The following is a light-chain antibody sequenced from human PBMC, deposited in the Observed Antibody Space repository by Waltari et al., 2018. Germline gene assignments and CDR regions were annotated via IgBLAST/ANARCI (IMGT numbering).Light chain of an antibody. CDR2: YDS. CDR1: NIGSYS. CDR3: QVWHAAIDPGV. J-gene: IGLJ1*01. V-gene: IGLV3-21*04. Sequence: SYVLTQPPSVSVAPGETARITCGGDNIGSYSGHGYQQKPGQAPVLVIFYDSDRPSGIPERFSGSNSGNTATLTISRVEAGDEANYYCQVWHAAIDPGVFGTGTEVTV.